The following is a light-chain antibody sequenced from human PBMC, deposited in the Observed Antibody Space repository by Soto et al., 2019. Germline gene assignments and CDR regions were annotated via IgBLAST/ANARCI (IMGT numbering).Light chain of an antibody. V-gene: IGLV7-43*01. CDR2: STS. Sequence: QAVVTQEPSLTVSPGGTVTLTCASSTGAVTSGYYPNWFQQKPGRAPRALIYSTSNKQSWTPARFSGSLLGGKAALTLSGVQPEDEAEYYCLLYYAAAPVFGGGTKVTVL. CDR1: TGAVTSGYY. CDR3: LLYYAAAPV. J-gene: IGLJ3*02.